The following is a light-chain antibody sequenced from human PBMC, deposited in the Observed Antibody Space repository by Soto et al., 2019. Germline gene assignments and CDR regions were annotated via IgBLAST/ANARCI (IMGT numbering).Light chain of an antibody. CDR2: DAS. Sequence: EIVFTQSPATLCLSVREKATLSCRASQSVSSYLAWYQQKPGQAPRLLIYDASNRATGIPARFSGSGSGTDFTLTISSLEPEDFAVYYCQQRSNWPRTFGQGTKVDI. J-gene: IGKJ1*01. CDR3: QQRSNWPRT. V-gene: IGKV3-11*01. CDR1: QSVSSY.